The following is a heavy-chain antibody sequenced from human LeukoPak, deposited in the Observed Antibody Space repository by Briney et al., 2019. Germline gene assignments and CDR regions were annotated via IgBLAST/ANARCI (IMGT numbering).Heavy chain of an antibody. D-gene: IGHD6-19*01. CDR1: GFTFSSYW. CDR3: ARQQWLRARAAFDI. V-gene: IGHV3-66*04. Sequence: GGSLRLSCAASGFTFSSYWMSWARQAPGKGLEWVSVIYSGGSTYYADSVKGRFTISRDNSKNTLYLQMNSLRAEDTAVYYCARQQWLRARAAFDIWGQGTMVTVSS. CDR2: IYSGGST. J-gene: IGHJ3*02.